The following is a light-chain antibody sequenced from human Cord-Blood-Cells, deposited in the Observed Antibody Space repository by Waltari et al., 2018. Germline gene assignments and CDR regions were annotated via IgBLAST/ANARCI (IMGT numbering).Light chain of an antibody. J-gene: IGKJ1*01. CDR2: DAS. CDR3: QQYNSYSWT. V-gene: IGKV1-5*01. Sequence: ADRVTITCRASQSISHWLAWYQQKPGKAPKLRIYDASSLESGVPSRFSGSGSGTEFTLTISSLQPDDFATYYCQQYNSYSWTFGQGTKVEIK. CDR1: QSISHW.